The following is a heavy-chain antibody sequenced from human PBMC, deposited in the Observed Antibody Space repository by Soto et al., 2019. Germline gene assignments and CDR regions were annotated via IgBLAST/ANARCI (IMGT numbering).Heavy chain of an antibody. D-gene: IGHD2-15*01. CDR2: IYPGDSDS. J-gene: IGHJ6*02. CDR1: GYTFTTCW. CDR3: XRHKGYCSSPSCYGMDV. V-gene: IGHV5-51*01. Sequence: GESLKISCEGSGYTFTTCWAAWVRQMPGKGLEWVGSIYPGDSDSRYNPSVQGQVTISADRSISTAYLQWNSLKASDTAMYFCXRHKGYCSSPSCYGMDVWGQGTTVTVSS.